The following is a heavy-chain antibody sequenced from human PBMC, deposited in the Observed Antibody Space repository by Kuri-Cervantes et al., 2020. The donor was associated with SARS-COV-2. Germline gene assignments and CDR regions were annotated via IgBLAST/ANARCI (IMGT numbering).Heavy chain of an antibody. V-gene: IGHV3-74*01. CDR1: GFTFSSYW. CDR2: INSDGSST. J-gene: IGHJ4*02. CDR3: ARLGSSSWYFDY. Sequence: GGSLRLSCAASGFTFSSYWMHWVRQAPGKGLVWVSRINSDGSSTSYADSVKGRFTISRDNAKNTLYLQMNSLRAEDTAVYYCARLGSSSWYFDYWGQGTLVTGSS. D-gene: IGHD6-13*01.